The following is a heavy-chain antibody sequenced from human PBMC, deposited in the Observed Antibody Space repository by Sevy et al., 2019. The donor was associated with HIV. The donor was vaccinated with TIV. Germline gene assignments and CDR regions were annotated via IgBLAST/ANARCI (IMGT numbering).Heavy chain of an antibody. J-gene: IGHJ4*02. Sequence: GGSLRLSCAASGFTFSSYAMHWVRQAPGKGLEWVAVISYDGSNKYYADSVKGRFTISNDNSKNTRYLQMNSLRAEDTAVYYCARDYYGSGSFDYWGQGTLVTVSS. CDR1: GFTFSSYA. V-gene: IGHV3-30-3*01. CDR2: ISYDGSNK. CDR3: ARDYYGSGSFDY. D-gene: IGHD3-10*01.